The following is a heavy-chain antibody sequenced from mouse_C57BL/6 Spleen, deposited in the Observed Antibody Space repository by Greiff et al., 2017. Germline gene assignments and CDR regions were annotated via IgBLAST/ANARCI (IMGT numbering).Heavy chain of an antibody. CDR1: GYTFTDYY. CDR2: INPYNGGT. Sequence: VQLQQSGPVLVKPGASVKMSCKASGYTFTDYYMNWVKQSHGKSLEWIGVINPYNGGTSYNQKFKGKATLTVDKSSSTAYMELNSLTSEDSAVYYCARRTVGYYFDYWGQGTTLTVSS. J-gene: IGHJ2*01. V-gene: IGHV1-19*01. CDR3: ARRTVGYYFDY. D-gene: IGHD1-1*01.